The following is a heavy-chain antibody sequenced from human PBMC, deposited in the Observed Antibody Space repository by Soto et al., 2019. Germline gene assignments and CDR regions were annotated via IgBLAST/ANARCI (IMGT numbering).Heavy chain of an antibody. V-gene: IGHV3-23*01. Sequence: GGSLRLSCAASGFTFSSYAMSWVRQAPGKGLEWVSAISGSGGSTYYADSVKGRFTISRDNSKNTLYLQMNSLRAEDTAVYYCARSDGWIQLWSYYYYGMDVWGQGTTVTVSS. CDR3: ARSDGWIQLWSYYYYGMDV. CDR2: ISGSGGST. CDR1: GFTFSSYA. D-gene: IGHD5-18*01. J-gene: IGHJ6*02.